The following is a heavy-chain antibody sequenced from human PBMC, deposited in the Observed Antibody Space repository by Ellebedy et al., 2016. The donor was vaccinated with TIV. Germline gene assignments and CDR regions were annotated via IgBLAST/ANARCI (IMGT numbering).Heavy chain of an antibody. Sequence: GGSLRLSCVVSGFTLSNYWMSWVRQAPGKGLEWVANIQNDGSEKYYVDSVKGRFTISRDNAKNSLYLQMSSLRVEDTAMYYCARRRGSYSFDSWGQGTLVTVSS. D-gene: IGHD1-26*01. CDR1: GFTLSNYW. V-gene: IGHV3-7*03. CDR3: ARRRGSYSFDS. J-gene: IGHJ4*02. CDR2: IQNDGSEK.